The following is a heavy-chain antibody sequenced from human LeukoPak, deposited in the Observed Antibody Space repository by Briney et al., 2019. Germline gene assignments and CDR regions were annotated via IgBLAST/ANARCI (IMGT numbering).Heavy chain of an antibody. Sequence: GGSLRLSCVVSGFTFSIYEMNWVRQAPGKGLEWVSYISSSARTIYYADSVKGRFTISRDNAKNSLYLQMNSLRTEDTAVYYCASSTAIGYWGQGTLVTVSS. CDR1: GFTFSIYE. V-gene: IGHV3-48*03. J-gene: IGHJ4*02. CDR3: ASSTAIGY. CDR2: ISSSARTI.